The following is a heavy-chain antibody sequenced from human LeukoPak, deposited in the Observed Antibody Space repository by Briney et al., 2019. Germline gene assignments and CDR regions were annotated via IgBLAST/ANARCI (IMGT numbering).Heavy chain of an antibody. J-gene: IGHJ4*02. CDR2: IKHDGSDK. V-gene: IGHV3-7*01. D-gene: IGHD2-2*01. Sequence: GGSLTLSCVASGFTFSSYWMSWVRQAPAKGLEWVANIKHDGSDKYYVYSVKGRFTISRDNAKNSLYLQMDSLRVEDTAVYYCARPSAPDWGQGTLVTVSS. CDR3: ARPSAPD. CDR1: GFTFSSYW.